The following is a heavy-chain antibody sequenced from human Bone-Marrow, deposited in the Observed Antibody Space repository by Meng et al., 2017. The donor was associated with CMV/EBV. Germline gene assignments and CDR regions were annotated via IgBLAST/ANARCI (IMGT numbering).Heavy chain of an antibody. CDR1: VLTFISSA. Sequence: SCTASVLTFISSAVIWVRPAPGQGLAWMGGIIPIFGTATYAQKFRGRVTITTDESTSTAYMELSSLRSEDTAVYYCARGNLWEFDYWGQGTLVTVSS. CDR3: ARGNLWEFDY. V-gene: IGHV1-69*05. CDR2: IIPIFGTA. J-gene: IGHJ4*02. D-gene: IGHD1-26*01.